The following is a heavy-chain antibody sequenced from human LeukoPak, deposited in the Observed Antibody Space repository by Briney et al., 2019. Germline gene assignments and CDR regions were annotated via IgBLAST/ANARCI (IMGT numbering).Heavy chain of an antibody. CDR3: AKVKALDAVASYFDY. J-gene: IGHJ4*02. Sequence: QPGGSLRLSCAASGFVFPTYAMGWVRQAPGKGLERVSAISSSGDNTYYADSVKGQFTISRDNSKNTLDLQMNSLRAEDTAMYHCAKVKALDAVASYFDYWGQGTLVTVSS. V-gene: IGHV3-23*01. CDR2: ISSSGDNT. D-gene: IGHD2-8*01. CDR1: GFVFPTYA.